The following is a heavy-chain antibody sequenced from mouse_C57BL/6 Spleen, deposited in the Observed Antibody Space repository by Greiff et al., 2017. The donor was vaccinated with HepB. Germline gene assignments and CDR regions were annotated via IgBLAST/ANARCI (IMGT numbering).Heavy chain of an antibody. V-gene: IGHV1-64*01. CDR1: GYTFTSYW. CDR2: IHPNSGST. J-gene: IGHJ1*03. Sequence: VQLQQSGAELVKPGASVKLSCKASGYTFTSYWMHWVKQRPGQGLEWIGMIHPNSGSTNYNEKFKSKATLTVDKSSSTAYMQLSSLTSEDSAVYYWAREDYWYFDVWGTGTTVTVSS. CDR3: AREDYWYFDV.